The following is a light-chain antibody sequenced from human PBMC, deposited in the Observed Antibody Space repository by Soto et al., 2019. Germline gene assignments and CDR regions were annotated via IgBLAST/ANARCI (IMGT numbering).Light chain of an antibody. CDR3: QQSYSMTT. CDR2: AAS. V-gene: IGKV1-39*01. Sequence: DIQMTQSPSSLSASIGDRVTITCRASQSISSYLNWYQQKPGKAPKLLIYAASRLQGGVPSRFSGSGSGTDYTLTISSLQPEDFATYYCQQSYSMTTFGGRTELEIK. CDR1: QSISSY. J-gene: IGKJ4*01.